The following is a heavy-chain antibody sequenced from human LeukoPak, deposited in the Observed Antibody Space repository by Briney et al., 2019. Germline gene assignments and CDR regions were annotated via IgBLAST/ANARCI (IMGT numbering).Heavy chain of an antibody. CDR2: IIPILGIA. V-gene: IGHV1-69*04. CDR3: ARDYYGSGSYTGNYYYGMDV. Sequence: GASVKVSCKASGGTFSSYAISWVRQAPGQGLEWMGRIIPILGIANYAQKFQGRVTITADKSTSTAYMELSSLRSEDTAVYYCARDYYGSGSYTGNYYYGMDVWGQGTTVTVSS. J-gene: IGHJ6*02. CDR1: GGTFSSYA. D-gene: IGHD3-10*01.